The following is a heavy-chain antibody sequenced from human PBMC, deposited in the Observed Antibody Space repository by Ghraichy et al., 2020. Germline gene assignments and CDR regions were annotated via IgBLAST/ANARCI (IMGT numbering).Heavy chain of an antibody. CDR2: IYYSGST. CDR3: ASDRAGDPGPFDY. V-gene: IGHV4-59*11. CDR1: GGSISSHY. Sequence: SETLSLTCTVSGGSISSHYWSWIRQPPGKGLEWIGYIYYSGSTNYDPSLKSRVAISLDTSKNQFSLKLRSVAAADTAMYYCASDRAGDPGPFDYWGQGTLVTVSS. J-gene: IGHJ4*02. D-gene: IGHD4-17*01.